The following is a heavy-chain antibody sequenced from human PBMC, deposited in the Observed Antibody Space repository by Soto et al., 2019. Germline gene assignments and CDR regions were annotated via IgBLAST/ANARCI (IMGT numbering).Heavy chain of an antibody. CDR2: VTAGGGST. V-gene: IGHV3-23*01. Sequence: GGSLRLSCAASGFTFSCCAMSWVRQAPGKGLEWVSAVTAGGGSTYYVDSVKGRFTISRDNSKNTLYLQMNSLRPEDTAFYYCTKDMDDKVWGGYRPDFDYWGQRTLVTVSS. D-gene: IGHD3-16*02. CDR3: TKDMDDKVWGGYRPDFDY. J-gene: IGHJ4*02. CDR1: GFTFSCCA.